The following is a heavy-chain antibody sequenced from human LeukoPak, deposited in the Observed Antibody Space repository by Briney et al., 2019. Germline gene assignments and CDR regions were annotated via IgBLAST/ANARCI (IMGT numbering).Heavy chain of an antibody. Sequence: PSETLSLTCTVSGGSISSSSYYWGWIRQPPGKGLEWIGTIYYSGITYYNPSLKSRVTISVDTSKNQFSLKLSSVTAADTAVYYCATLHFYAKGVWGQGTTVTVSS. CDR3: ATLHFYAKGV. CDR1: GGSISSSSYY. J-gene: IGHJ6*01. CDR2: IYYSGIT. V-gene: IGHV4-39*01.